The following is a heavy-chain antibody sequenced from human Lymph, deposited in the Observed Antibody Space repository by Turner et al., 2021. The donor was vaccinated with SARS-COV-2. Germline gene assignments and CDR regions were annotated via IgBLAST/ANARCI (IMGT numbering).Heavy chain of an antibody. J-gene: IGHJ4*02. CDR1: GFTFDDYA. V-gene: IGHV3-43*02. CDR3: AKDPGYCSGGSCYSRTYFDF. Sequence: EVQLVESGGGVVQPGGSLRLSCAASGFTFDDYAMHWVRQAPGKGLEWVSLISGDGGGTYYADSVKGRFTISRDNSKNSLSLQMNRLRAEDTALYYCAKDPGYCSGGSCYSRTYFDFWGQGTLVTVSA. CDR2: ISGDGGGT. D-gene: IGHD2-15*01.